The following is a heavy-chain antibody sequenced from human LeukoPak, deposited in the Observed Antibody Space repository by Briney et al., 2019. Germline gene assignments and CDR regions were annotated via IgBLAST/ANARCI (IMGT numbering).Heavy chain of an antibody. V-gene: IGHV3-30*03. CDR3: ASSHGATRDY. J-gene: IGHJ4*02. CDR2: ISYDGSNK. Sequence: PGGSLRLSCAASGFTFSRYGMHWVRQAPGKGLEWVAVISYDGSNKYYADSVKGRFTISRDNFKNMLYLQMNSLRAEDTAVYYCASSHGATRDYWGQGTLVTVSS. D-gene: IGHD5-12*01. CDR1: GFTFSRYG.